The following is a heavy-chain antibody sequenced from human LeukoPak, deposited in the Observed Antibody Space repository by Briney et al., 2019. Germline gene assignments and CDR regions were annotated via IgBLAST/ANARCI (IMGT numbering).Heavy chain of an antibody. J-gene: IGHJ4*02. CDR3: ARSNDDYGDFFDY. V-gene: IGHV3-9*01. CDR1: GFTFDDYA. D-gene: IGHD4-17*01. Sequence: GGSLRLSCAASGFTFDDYAMHWVRQAPGKGLEWVSGISWNSGSIGYADSVKGRFTISRDNSKNTLYLQMNSLRAEDTAVYYCARSNDDYGDFFDYWGQGTLVTVSS. CDR2: ISWNSGSI.